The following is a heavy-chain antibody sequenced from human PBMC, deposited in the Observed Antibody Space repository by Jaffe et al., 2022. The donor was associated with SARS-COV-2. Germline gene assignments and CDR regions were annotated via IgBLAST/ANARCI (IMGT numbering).Heavy chain of an antibody. D-gene: IGHD4-17*01. J-gene: IGHJ5*02. CDR3: ARSFSYADNSRWFDP. V-gene: IGHV4-39*01. CDR1: GASISRSSYY. Sequence: QLQLQESGPGLVKPSETLSLTCTVSGASISRSSYYWAWIRQPPGRGLEWIGSIYYSGSTYYNPSLKSRVTISVDTSKDQFSLKLSSVTAADTAVYYCARSFSYADNSRWFDPWGQGTLVTVSS. CDR2: IYYSGST.